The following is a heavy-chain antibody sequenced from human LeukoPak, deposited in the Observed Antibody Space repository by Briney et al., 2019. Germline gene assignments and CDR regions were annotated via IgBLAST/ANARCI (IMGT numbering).Heavy chain of an antibody. CDR3: AKDFSYYYDSSGPPEYFDY. J-gene: IGHJ4*02. CDR2: ISTSSSYI. CDR1: GFTFSSYS. Sequence: GGSLRLSCAGSGFTFSSYSMNWVRQAPGKGLEWVSSISTSSSYIYYADSVKGRFTISRDNSKNTLYLQMNSLRAEDTAVYYCAKDFSYYYDSSGPPEYFDYWGQGTLVTVSS. V-gene: IGHV3-21*04. D-gene: IGHD3-22*01.